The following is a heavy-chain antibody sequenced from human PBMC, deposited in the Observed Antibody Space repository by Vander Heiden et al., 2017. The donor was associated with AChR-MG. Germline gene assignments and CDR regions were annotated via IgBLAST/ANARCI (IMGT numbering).Heavy chain of an antibody. CDR3: ARDTAEDD. Sequence: EVQLLESGGGLVQPGGSLRLSCAASGFSFSGYAMSWVGQTPGKGLQWGSAISGSGGSTYYADSVKGRFTISRDNSKNTLYLQMNSLRVEDTAVYYCARDTAEDDWGQGTLVTVSS. J-gene: IGHJ4*02. CDR2: ISGSGGST. V-gene: IGHV3-23*01. CDR1: GFSFSGYA. D-gene: IGHD5-18*01.